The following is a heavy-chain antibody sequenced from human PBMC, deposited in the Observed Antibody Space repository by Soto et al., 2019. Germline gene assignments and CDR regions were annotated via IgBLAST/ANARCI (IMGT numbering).Heavy chain of an antibody. J-gene: IGHJ6*02. V-gene: IGHV3-23*01. CDR3: TRGLLATAGYYYYAMDV. D-gene: IGHD6-13*01. Sequence: GGSLRLSCAASGFIFSNYAMRWVRQAPGKGLEWVSTISGGGTTYYTDSVKGRLTVSRDSSKNTVYLQMNSLRAEDTALYYCTRGLLATAGYYYYAMDVWGQGTKVTVSS. CDR1: GFIFSNYA. CDR2: ISGGGTT.